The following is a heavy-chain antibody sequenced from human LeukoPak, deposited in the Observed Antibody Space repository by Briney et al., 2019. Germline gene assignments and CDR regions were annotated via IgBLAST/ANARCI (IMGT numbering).Heavy chain of an antibody. V-gene: IGHV1-8*03. CDR1: GYTFTSYD. CDR2: MNPNSGNT. D-gene: IGHD1-26*01. Sequence: ASVKVSCKASGYTFTSYDINWVRQATGQGLERMGWMNPNSGNTGYAQKFQGRVTITRNTSISTAYMELSSLRSEDTAVYYCARGWELLYYFDYWGQGTLVTVSS. J-gene: IGHJ4*02. CDR3: ARGWELLYYFDY.